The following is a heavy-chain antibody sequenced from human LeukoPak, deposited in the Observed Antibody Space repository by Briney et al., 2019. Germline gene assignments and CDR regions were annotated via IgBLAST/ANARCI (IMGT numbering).Heavy chain of an antibody. CDR1: GFTFSDYY. CDR3: ARDLLGRYGDYYYYYYYMDV. J-gene: IGHJ6*03. Sequence: GSLRLSCAASGFTFSDYYMSWIRQAPGKGLEWVSYISSSGSTIYYADSVKGRFTISRDNAKNSLYLQMNSLRAEDTAVYYCARDLLGRYGDYYYYYYYMDVWGKGTTVTVSS. V-gene: IGHV3-11*04. D-gene: IGHD4-17*01. CDR2: ISSSGSTI.